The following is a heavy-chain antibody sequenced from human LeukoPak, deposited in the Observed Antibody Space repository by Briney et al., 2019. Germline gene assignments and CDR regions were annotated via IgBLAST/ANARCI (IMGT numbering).Heavy chain of an antibody. D-gene: IGHD3-10*01. CDR1: GFTFNIYW. J-gene: IGHJ4*02. V-gene: IGHV3-7*01. CDR3: ARVNAGDFYYGSGSYYSHFDY. Sequence: GGSLRLSCAASGFTFNIYWMSWVRQAPGKGPEWVANIKEGGNEKYYVDSVRGRFTISRDNAKNSLFLQMNSLRAEDTAVYYCARVNAGDFYYGSGSYYSHFDYWGQGILVTVSS. CDR2: IKEGGNEK.